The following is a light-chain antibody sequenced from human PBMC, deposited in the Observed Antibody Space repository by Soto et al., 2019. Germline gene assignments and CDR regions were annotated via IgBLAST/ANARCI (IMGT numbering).Light chain of an antibody. CDR2: KAS. CDR1: QGISNY. J-gene: IGKJ2*01. CDR3: QQYDSYSNT. Sequence: DIQLTQSPSFLSASVGDRVTITCRASQGISNYLAWYQQKPGKAPNLLIYKASSLESGVPPRFSGSGSGTEFTLTISSLQPEDFATYYCQQYDSYSNTFGQGTKVDIK. V-gene: IGKV1-5*03.